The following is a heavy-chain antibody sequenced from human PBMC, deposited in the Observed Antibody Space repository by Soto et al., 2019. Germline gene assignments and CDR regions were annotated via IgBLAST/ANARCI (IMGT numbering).Heavy chain of an antibody. CDR3: ARGGGWYVWFDP. V-gene: IGHV1-69*02. D-gene: IGHD6-19*01. CDR2: IIPILGIA. J-gene: IGHJ5*02. Sequence: GASVKVSCKASGGTFSSYTISWVRQAPGQGLEWMGRIIPILGIANYAQKFQGRVTITRDTSASTAYMELSSLRSEDTAVYYCARGGGWYVWFDPWGQGTLVTVSS. CDR1: GGTFSSYT.